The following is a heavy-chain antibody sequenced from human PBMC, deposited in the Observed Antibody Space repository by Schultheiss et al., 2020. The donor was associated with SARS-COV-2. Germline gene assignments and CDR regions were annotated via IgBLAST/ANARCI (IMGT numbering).Heavy chain of an antibody. Sequence: ASVKVSCKASGYTFTGYYMHWVRQAPGQGLEWMGWINPNSGGTNYAQKLQGRVTMTTDTSTSTAYMELRSLRSEDTAVYYCARGGGDYWLHYYYYMDVWGKGTTVTVSS. CDR1: GYTFTGYY. J-gene: IGHJ6*03. CDR2: INPNSGGT. CDR3: ARGGGDYWLHYYYYMDV. V-gene: IGHV1-2*02. D-gene: IGHD4-17*01.